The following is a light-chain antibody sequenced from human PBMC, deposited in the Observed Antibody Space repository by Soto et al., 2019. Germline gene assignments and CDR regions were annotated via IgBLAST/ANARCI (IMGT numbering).Light chain of an antibody. CDR2: STN. Sequence: QTVVTQEPSFSVSPGRTVTITCGLSSGSVSTSYYPSGYQQTPGQAPRTLIYSTNTRSSGVPDRFSGSILGNKAALTITGAQADDESDYYCVLYMGSGIWVFGGGTKLTVL. CDR1: SGSVSTSYY. CDR3: VLYMGSGIWV. V-gene: IGLV8-61*01. J-gene: IGLJ3*02.